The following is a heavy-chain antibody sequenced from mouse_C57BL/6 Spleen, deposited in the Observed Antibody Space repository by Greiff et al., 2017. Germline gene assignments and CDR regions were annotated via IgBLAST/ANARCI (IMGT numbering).Heavy chain of an antibody. D-gene: IGHD1-1*01. CDR1: GYTFTDYE. Sequence: QVQLKESGAELVRPGASVTLSCKASGYTFTDYEMHWVKQTPVHGLEWIGAIDPETGGTAYNQKFKGKAILTADKSSSTAYMELRSLTSEDSAVYYCTRKSNYGSSWFAYWGQGTLVTVSA. CDR3: TRKSNYGSSWFAY. J-gene: IGHJ3*01. CDR2: IDPETGGT. V-gene: IGHV1-15*01.